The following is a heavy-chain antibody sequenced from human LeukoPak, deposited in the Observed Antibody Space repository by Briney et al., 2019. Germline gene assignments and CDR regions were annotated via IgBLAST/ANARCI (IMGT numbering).Heavy chain of an antibody. J-gene: IGHJ6*03. CDR3: ARSLYCDTHGSYYYYTDV. Sequence: GGSLRLSCAASGFTFSSYAMHWVRQAPGKGLEYVSAISSNGGSTYYANSVKGRFTISRDNSKNTLYLQMGSLRAEDMAVYYCARSLYCDTHGSYYYYTDVWGKGTTVTVSS. D-gene: IGHD3-9*01. V-gene: IGHV3-64*01. CDR1: GFTFSSYA. CDR2: ISSNGGST.